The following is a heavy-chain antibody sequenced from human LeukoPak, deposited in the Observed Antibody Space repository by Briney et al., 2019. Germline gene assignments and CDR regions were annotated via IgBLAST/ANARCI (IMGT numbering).Heavy chain of an antibody. Sequence: SETLSLTCAVYGGSFSGYYWSWIRQPPGKGLEWIGYIYYSGSTNYNPSLKSRVTISVDTSKNQFSLKLSSVTAADTAVYYCARYQNYDILTGSNYYGMDVWGQGTTVTVSS. CDR2: IYYSGST. CDR3: ARYQNYDILTGSNYYGMDV. D-gene: IGHD3-9*01. J-gene: IGHJ6*02. CDR1: GGSFSGYY. V-gene: IGHV4-59*01.